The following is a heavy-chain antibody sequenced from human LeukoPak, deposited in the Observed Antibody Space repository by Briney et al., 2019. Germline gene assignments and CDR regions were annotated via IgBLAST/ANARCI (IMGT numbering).Heavy chain of an antibody. Sequence: GGSLRLSCVVSGFTVSNYWMSWGRQAPGKGLGWVANIKRDGSEKYYVDSVKGRFTISRDNAKNSLYLQMNSLRAEDTAVYYCAAGAYWGQGTQVTVSS. CDR2: IKRDGSEK. J-gene: IGHJ4*02. V-gene: IGHV3-7*03. D-gene: IGHD1-26*01. CDR3: AAGAY. CDR1: GFTVSNYW.